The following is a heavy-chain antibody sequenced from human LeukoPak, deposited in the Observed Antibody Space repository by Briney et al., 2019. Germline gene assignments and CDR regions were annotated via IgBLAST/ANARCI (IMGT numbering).Heavy chain of an antibody. CDR2: INTNTGNP. CDR3: ARRSMVQHLDV. J-gene: IGHJ6*03. D-gene: IGHD3-10*01. Sequence: GASVKVSCQASGYTFTDYAMNWVRQAPGQGLEWMGWINTNTGNPTYAQGFTGRFVFSLDTSVSTAYLQISSLKADDTAIYYCARRSMVQHLDVWGKGTTVTVSS. V-gene: IGHV7-4-1*02. CDR1: GYTFTDYA.